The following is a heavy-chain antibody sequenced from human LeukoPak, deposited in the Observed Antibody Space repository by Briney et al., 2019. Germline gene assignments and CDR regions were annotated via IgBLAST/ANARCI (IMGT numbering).Heavy chain of an antibody. CDR3: ARVPYCGGGCHNWFDP. D-gene: IGHD2-21*02. CDR2: IYYSGST. J-gene: IGHJ5*02. CDR1: GGSISSYY. Sequence: SETLSLTCTVSGGSISSYYWSWIRQPPGKGLEWIGYIYYSGSTNYNPSLKSRVTISVDTSKNQFSLKLSSVTAADTAVYYCARVPYCGGGCHNWFDPWGQGTLVTVSS. V-gene: IGHV4-59*01.